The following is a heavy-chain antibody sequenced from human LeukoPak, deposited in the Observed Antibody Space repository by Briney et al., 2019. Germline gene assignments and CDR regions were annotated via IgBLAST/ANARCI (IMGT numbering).Heavy chain of an antibody. CDR3: AGQHDSNGYYFY. J-gene: IGHJ4*02. D-gene: IGHD3-22*01. Sequence: PSETLSLTXAVTGNSINSAYYWGWIRQPPGKGLEWIGSIYHSGSTYYNPSLKSRVTISVDTSKNSFSLKLSSVTATDTAVYYCAGQHDSNGYYFYWGQGTLVTVSS. CDR2: IYHSGST. CDR1: GNSINSAYY. V-gene: IGHV4-38-2*01.